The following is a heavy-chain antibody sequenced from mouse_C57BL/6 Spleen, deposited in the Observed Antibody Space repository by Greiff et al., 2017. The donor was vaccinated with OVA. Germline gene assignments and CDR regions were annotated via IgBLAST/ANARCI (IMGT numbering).Heavy chain of an antibody. CDR2: ILPGSGST. CDR3: ARPTWDGDYAMDY. CDR1: GYTFTGYW. V-gene: IGHV1-9*01. J-gene: IGHJ4*01. Sequence: VKLQESGAELMKPGASVKLSCKATGYTFTGYWIEWVKQRPGHGLEWIGEILPGSGSTNSNEKFKGKATFTADTSSNTAYMQLSSLTTEDSAIDDCARPTWDGDYAMDYWGQGTSVTVSS. D-gene: IGHD4-1*01.